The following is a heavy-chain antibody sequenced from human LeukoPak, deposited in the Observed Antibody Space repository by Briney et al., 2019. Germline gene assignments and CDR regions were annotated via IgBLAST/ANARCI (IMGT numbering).Heavy chain of an antibody. CDR1: GGFISSSSYH. J-gene: IGHJ4*02. Sequence: SETLSLTCAVSGGFISSSSYHWGWIRQPPGKALEWIGTVNFLGTTYSSPSLQSRVTISVDSSKNQFFLRLTSVTAADTAVYFCARRWSGTYTFDSWGRGILVTVSS. CDR3: ARRWSGTYTFDS. D-gene: IGHD3-3*01. CDR2: VNFLGTT. V-gene: IGHV4-39*01.